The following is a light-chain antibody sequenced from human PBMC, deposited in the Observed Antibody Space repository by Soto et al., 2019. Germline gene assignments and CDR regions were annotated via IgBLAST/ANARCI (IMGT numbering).Light chain of an antibody. Sequence: DIQMTQSPSSLSASVGDRVTITCQASQDITNYLNWYQQKPGKAPNLRIYDASSLESGVPSRLSGSGSGTKFTLTIASLQPDDSATYYCQQYNSYWTFGQGTKVDIK. J-gene: IGKJ1*01. CDR1: QDITNY. CDR3: QQYNSYWT. CDR2: DAS. V-gene: IGKV1-5*01.